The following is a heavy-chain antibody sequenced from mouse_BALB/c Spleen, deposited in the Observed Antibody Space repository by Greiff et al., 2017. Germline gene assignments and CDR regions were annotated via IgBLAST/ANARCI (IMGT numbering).Heavy chain of an antibody. CDR1: GYTFTSYV. Sequence: VQLQQSGPELVKPGASVKMSCKASGYTFTSYVMHWVKQKPGQGLEWIGYINPYNVGTKYNEKFKGKATLTSDKSSSTAYMELSSLTSEDSAVYYCANSAWFAYWGQGTLVTVSA. V-gene: IGHV1-14*01. CDR2: INPYNVGT. CDR3: ANSAWFAY. J-gene: IGHJ3*01.